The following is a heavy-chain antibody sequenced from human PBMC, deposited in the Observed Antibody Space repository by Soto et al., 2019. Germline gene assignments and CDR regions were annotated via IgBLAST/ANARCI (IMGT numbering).Heavy chain of an antibody. V-gene: IGHV1-2*04. CDR1: GYTFTSYA. J-gene: IGHJ6*02. D-gene: IGHD3-10*01. CDR3: ARDLGEYGDPNYYYYGMDV. Sequence: ASVKVSCKASGYTFTSYAMHWVRQAPGQGLEWMGWINPNSGGTNYARKFQGWVTMTRDTSISTAYMELSRLRSDDTAVYYCARDLGEYGDPNYYYYGMDVWGQGTTVTVSS. CDR2: INPNSGGT.